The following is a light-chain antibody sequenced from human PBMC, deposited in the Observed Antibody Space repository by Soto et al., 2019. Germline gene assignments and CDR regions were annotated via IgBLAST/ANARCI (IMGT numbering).Light chain of an antibody. CDR1: QSVSVN. J-gene: IGKJ3*01. CDR2: DAS. V-gene: IGKV3-15*01. CDR3: HQYNNWTSS. Sequence: EIVMTQSPATLSGSPGERATLSCRTSQSVSVNLAWYQQKPGQAPRLLIYDASITATGIPARFSGSGSGTEFSLTISSLQSEDFAVYYCHQYNNWTSSFGPGTKVQIK.